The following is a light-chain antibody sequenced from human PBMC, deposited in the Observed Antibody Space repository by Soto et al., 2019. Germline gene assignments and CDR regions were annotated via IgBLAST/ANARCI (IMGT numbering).Light chain of an antibody. CDR1: SSDIGAHNY. CDR2: HVS. Sequence: QSVLTQPRSVSGSPGQSVTISCTGTSSDIGAHNYVSWYQQHPGKAPKLMIYHVSKRPSGVPDRFSGSKSGNAASLTISGLQAEDEADYYCCTDAGTYKVFGTGTKLTGL. J-gene: IGLJ1*01. V-gene: IGLV2-11*01. CDR3: CTDAGTYKV.